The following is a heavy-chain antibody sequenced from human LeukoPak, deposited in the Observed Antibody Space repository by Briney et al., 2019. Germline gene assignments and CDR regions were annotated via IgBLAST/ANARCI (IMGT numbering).Heavy chain of an antibody. D-gene: IGHD6-25*01. Sequence: ASVRVSSAAPLYTSTEHIMYSGRQAPRQGLQYMGWIHPASANTVYAQMFHGRVTLTRDTPATTTYMELSGLRSDDTAVSYCARDFRAANVGGQGTLVTVSS. CDR2: IHPASANT. J-gene: IGHJ4*02. CDR3: ARDFRAANV. V-gene: IGHV1-2*02. CDR1: LYTSTEHI.